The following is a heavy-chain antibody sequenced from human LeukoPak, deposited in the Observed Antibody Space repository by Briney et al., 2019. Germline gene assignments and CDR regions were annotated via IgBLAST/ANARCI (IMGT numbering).Heavy chain of an antibody. D-gene: IGHD1-26*01. CDR3: AKGGGSYNFEY. J-gene: IGHJ4*02. Sequence: GGSLRLSCAASGFTFTSYAMSWVRQAPGKGLEWVSAISAGGGSAYYADSVKGRFTISGDNSKNTLYLQMNSLRAEDTAVYYCAKGGGSYNFEYWGQGTLVTVSS. CDR1: GFTFTSYA. CDR2: ISAGGGSA. V-gene: IGHV3-23*01.